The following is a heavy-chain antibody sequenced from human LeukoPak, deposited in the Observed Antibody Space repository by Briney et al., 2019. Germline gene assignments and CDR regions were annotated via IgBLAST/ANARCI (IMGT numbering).Heavy chain of an antibody. CDR3: AKERDSNGYMDV. J-gene: IGHJ6*03. V-gene: IGHV3-23*01. Sequence: GGSLRLSCAASGFNFRTYAMTWVRQPPGKGLEWVSTISDGGGYTYYADSVRGRFTISRENSKNTLYLQMNSLRAEDTAAYYCAKERDSNGYMDVWGQGTAVTVSS. CDR1: GFNFRTYA. CDR2: ISDGGGYT. D-gene: IGHD3/OR15-3a*01.